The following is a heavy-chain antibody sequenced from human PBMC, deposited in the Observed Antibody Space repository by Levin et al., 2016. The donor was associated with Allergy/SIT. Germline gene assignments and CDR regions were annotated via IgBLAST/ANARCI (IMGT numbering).Heavy chain of an antibody. J-gene: IGHJ4*02. D-gene: IGHD2-2*02. CDR1: GYSFSNFW. CDR2: IYPGDSDT. Sequence: GESLKISCKGSGYSFSNFWVGWVRQMPGKGLEWMGIIYPGDSDTRYSPSFQGQVTISADKSISTAYLQWSSLKASDSAMYYCARHFCSSNSCYSYSDYWGQGTLVTVSS. CDR3: ARHFCSSNSCYSYSDY. V-gene: IGHV5-51*01.